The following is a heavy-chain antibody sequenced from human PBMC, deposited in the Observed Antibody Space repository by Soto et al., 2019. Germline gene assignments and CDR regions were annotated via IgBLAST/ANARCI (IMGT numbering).Heavy chain of an antibody. CDR2: ISSSGSTI. D-gene: IGHD4-17*01. CDR3: ARGGASVTTPFDY. V-gene: IGHV3-11*01. J-gene: IGHJ4*02. CDR1: GFAFSDRY. Sequence: QVQLVESGGGLVKPGGSLRLSCAASGFAFSDRYMSWIRQAPGKGLEWISYISSSGSTIYYADSVKGRFTISRDNAEKSLYLQMDSLTADDTAVYYCARGGASVTTPFDYWRQGTQVTVSS.